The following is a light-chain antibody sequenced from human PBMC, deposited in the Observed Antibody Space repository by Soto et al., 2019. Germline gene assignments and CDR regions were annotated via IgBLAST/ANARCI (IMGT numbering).Light chain of an antibody. CDR1: QSVSNY. J-gene: IGKJ1*01. CDR2: GAS. Sequence: EVVLIQSPATLSLSPGGRVTLSCRASQSVSNYLGWYQQKPGQAPRLLIYGASSRATGIPDRFSGSGSGTDFTLTLSRLEPEDFAVYYCQQYGSSLWTFGQGTKVDIK. CDR3: QQYGSSLWT. V-gene: IGKV3-20*01.